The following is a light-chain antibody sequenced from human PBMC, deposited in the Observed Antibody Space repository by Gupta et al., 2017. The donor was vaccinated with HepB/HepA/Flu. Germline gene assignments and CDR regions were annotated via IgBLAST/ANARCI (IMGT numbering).Light chain of an antibody. J-gene: IGKJ4*01. Sequence: DIQMTPSPSSLSASVGDRVTITCQASQDINNNLSWYQQRPGKAPELLIYDASNLETGVPSSFSGSGSGTHFTLTISSLQPEDFATYYCQQYDSLPLTFGGGTRVEIK. CDR3: QQYDSLPLT. V-gene: IGKV1-33*01. CDR2: DAS. CDR1: QDINNN.